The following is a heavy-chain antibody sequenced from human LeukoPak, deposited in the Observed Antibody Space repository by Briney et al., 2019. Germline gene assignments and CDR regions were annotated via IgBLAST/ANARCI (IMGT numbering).Heavy chain of an antibody. V-gene: IGHV3-53*01. CDR1: GFTVSSNY. CDR3: ARWWPRGHFDY. D-gene: IGHD2-15*01. J-gene: IGHJ4*02. Sequence: PGGSLRLSCAASGFTVSSNYMSWVRQAPGKGLEWVSVIYSGGNTNYADSVKGRFAISRDNSKNTLFLQMNSLRAEDTAVYYCARWWPRGHFDYWGQGTLVTVSS. CDR2: IYSGGNT.